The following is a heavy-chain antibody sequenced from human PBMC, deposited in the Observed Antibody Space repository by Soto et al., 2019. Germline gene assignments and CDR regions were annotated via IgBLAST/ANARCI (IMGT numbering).Heavy chain of an antibody. CDR1: GGSISSSNW. Sequence: SETLSLTCAVSGGSISSSNWWSWVRQPPGKGLEWIGEIYHSGSTNYNPSLKSRATISVDKSKNQFSLKLSSVTAADTAVYYCRGEPNYYYYYGMDVWGQGTTVTVSS. V-gene: IGHV4-4*02. CDR3: RGEPNYYYYYGMDV. D-gene: IGHD3-16*01. CDR2: IYHSGST. J-gene: IGHJ6*02.